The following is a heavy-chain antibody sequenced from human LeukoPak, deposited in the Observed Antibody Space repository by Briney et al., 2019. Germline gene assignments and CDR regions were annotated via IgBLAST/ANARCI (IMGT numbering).Heavy chain of an antibody. J-gene: IGHJ4*02. V-gene: IGHV1-2*02. CDR1: GYTFTGYY. Sequence: ASVKVSCKASGYTFTGYYMHWVRQAPGQGLEWMGWINPNSGGTNYAQKFQGRVTMTRDTSISTAYMELSRLRSDDTAVYYCARAGRRVLGGTLYYFDYWGQGTLVTVSS. CDR2: INPNSGGT. D-gene: IGHD3-3*02. CDR3: ARAGRRVLGGTLYYFDY.